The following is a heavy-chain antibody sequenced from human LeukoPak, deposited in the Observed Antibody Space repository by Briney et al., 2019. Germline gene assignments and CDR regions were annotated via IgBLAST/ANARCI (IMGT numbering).Heavy chain of an antibody. V-gene: IGHV1-2*02. CDR1: GYTFTGYY. J-gene: IGHJ6*03. CDR3: ARHFSPPAGGYYMDV. CDR2: INPNSGGT. D-gene: IGHD4-23*01. Sequence: ASVKVSGKASGYTFTGYYMHWVRQAPGQGLEWMGWINPNSGGTNYAQKFQGRVTMTRDTSISTAYMELSRLRSDDTAVYYCARHFSPPAGGYYMDVWGKGTTVTVSS.